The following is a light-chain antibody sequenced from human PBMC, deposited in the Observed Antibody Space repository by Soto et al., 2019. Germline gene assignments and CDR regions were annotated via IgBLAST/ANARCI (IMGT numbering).Light chain of an antibody. V-gene: IGLV3-21*02. CDR3: QVWDSGTDHPV. J-gene: IGLJ3*02. Sequence: SYELTQPPSLSVAPGQTARMTCGGNNIGIKAVHWCQQRPGQAPVLVVHDDGDRPSGIPDRFSGSNSGNTATLTITRVEAGDDADYYCQVWDSGTDHPVFGGGTKVTVL. CDR1: NIGIKA. CDR2: DDG.